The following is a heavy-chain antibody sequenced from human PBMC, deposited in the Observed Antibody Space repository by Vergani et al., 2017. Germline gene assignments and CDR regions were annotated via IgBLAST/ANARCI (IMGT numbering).Heavy chain of an antibody. V-gene: IGHV1-46*01. Sequence: QVQLVQSGAEVKKPGASVKVSCKASGYTFTSYYMHWVRQAPGQGLEWMGIINPSGGSTSYAQKFQGRVTMTRDTSTSTVYMELSSLRSEDTAVYYCAKEMKPYYYGSGTYFDLWGQGILVTVSS. CDR3: AKEMKPYYYGSGTYFDL. J-gene: IGHJ4*02. CDR1: GYTFTSYY. D-gene: IGHD3-10*01. CDR2: INPSGGST.